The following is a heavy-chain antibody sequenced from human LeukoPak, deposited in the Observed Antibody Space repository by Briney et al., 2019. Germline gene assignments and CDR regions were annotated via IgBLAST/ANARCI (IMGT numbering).Heavy chain of an antibody. Sequence: GGSLRLSCAASGFTFSSYGMHWVRQAPGKGLEWVAVIWYDGSNKYYADSVKGRFTISRDNSKNTLYLQMNSLRAEDTAVYYCAKNRGYSSSWSAFDYWGQGTLVTVSS. CDR1: GFTFSSYG. J-gene: IGHJ4*02. V-gene: IGHV3-33*06. CDR3: AKNRGYSSSWSAFDY. D-gene: IGHD6-13*01. CDR2: IWYDGSNK.